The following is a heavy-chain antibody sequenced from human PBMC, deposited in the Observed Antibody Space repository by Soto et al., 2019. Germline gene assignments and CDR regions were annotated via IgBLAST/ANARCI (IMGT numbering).Heavy chain of an antibody. D-gene: IGHD6-6*01. CDR3: ARGRVGYSSSSDYYYYGMDV. Sequence: QVQLVQSGAEVKKPGSSVKVSCKASGGTFSSYAISWVRQAPGQGLEWMGGIIPIFGTANYAQKFQGRVTITADESTSTAYMELGSLRSEDTAVYYCARGRVGYSSSSDYYYYGMDVWGQGTTVTVSS. V-gene: IGHV1-69*12. J-gene: IGHJ6*02. CDR1: GGTFSSYA. CDR2: IIPIFGTA.